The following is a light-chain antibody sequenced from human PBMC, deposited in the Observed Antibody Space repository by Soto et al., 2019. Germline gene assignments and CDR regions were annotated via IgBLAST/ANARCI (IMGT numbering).Light chain of an antibody. CDR2: EVS. V-gene: IGLV2-8*01. CDR1: SSDVGGYNY. Sequence: QSVLTQPPSASGSPGQSVTISCTGTSSDVGGYNYVSWYQQHPGKAPKLMIYEVSKRPSGVPDRLSGSKSGNTASLTVSGLQAEDEADYYCSSYAGSNNVFGGGTKLTVL. CDR3: SSYAGSNNV. J-gene: IGLJ2*01.